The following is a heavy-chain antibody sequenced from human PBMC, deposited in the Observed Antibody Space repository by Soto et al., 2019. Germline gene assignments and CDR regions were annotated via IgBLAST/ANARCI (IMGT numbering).Heavy chain of an antibody. Sequence: SPHISCKGSGYCFTSYRSGWVHQMPGKGLEWMGIIYPGDSDTRYSPSFQGQVTISADKSISTSYLQWSRLKASDTTMYYWARNSGSAAAAITDCSGVDVQGDGTPVFDS. V-gene: IGHV5-51*07. CDR3: ARNSGSAAAAITDCSGVDVQGDGTPVFDS. CDR1: GYCFTSYR. CDR2: IYPGDSDT. D-gene: IGHD6-25*01. J-gene: IGHJ5*01.